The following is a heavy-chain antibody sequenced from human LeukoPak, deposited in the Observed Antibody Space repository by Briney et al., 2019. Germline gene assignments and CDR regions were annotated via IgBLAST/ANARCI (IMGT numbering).Heavy chain of an antibody. J-gene: IGHJ6*03. Sequence: SETLSLTCTVPGGSISSSSYYWGWIRQPPGKGLEWIGSIYYSGSTYYNPSLKSRVTISVDTSKNQFSLKLSSVTAADTAVYYCARQVGSYYYYYMDVWGKGTTVTVCS. CDR1: GGSISSSSYY. CDR3: ARQVGSYYYYYMDV. V-gene: IGHV4-39*01. CDR2: IYYSGST. D-gene: IGHD3-10*01.